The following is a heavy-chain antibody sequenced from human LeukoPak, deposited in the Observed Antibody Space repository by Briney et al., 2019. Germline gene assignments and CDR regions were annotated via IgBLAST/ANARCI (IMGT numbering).Heavy chain of an antibody. CDR1: GYTLTSYG. J-gene: IGHJ4*02. V-gene: IGHV1-18*01. D-gene: IGHD3-3*01. Sequence: ASVKVSCKASGYTLTSYGISWVRQAPGQGLEWMGWISAYNDNTIYAQKLQGRVTMTTDTSTSTAYMELRSLRSDDTAVYYCARDAAYVFWSGYFTKTSFDYWGQGTLVTVSS. CDR2: ISAYNDNT. CDR3: ARDAAYVFWSGYFTKTSFDY.